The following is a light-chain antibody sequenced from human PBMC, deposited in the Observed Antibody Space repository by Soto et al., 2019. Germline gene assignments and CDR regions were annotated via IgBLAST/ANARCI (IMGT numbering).Light chain of an antibody. CDR2: PERSGGY. J-gene: IGLJ2*01. CDR3: ETWDSNIRV. Sequence: QAVVTQSSSASASLGSLVKLTCTLSSGHRNYIIAWLQQQPGKAPRYLMKPERSGGYYRGSGVPDRFSGSSSGADRYLTISNLQSEDEADYYCETWDSNIRVFGGGTKLTVL. V-gene: IGLV4-60*03. CDR1: SGHRNYI.